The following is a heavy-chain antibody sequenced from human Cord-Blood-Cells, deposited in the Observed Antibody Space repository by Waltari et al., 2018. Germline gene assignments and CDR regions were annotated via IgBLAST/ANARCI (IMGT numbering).Heavy chain of an antibody. J-gene: IGHJ3*02. CDR1: GGSISSSSYY. V-gene: IGHV4-39*01. Sequence: QLQLQESGPGLVKPSETLSLTCTVPGGSISSSSYYWGWIRQPPGKGLEWIGSIYYSGSTYYNPSLKSRVTISVDTSKNQFSLKLSSVTAADTAVYYCARQGMRAFDIWGQGTMVTVSS. CDR3: ARQGMRAFDI. D-gene: IGHD3-10*01. CDR2: IYYSGST.